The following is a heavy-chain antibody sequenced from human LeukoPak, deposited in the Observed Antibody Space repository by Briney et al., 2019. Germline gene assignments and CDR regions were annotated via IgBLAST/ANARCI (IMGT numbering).Heavy chain of an antibody. CDR2: INHSGST. CDR1: GGSFSGYY. CDR3: ASSPRWSWYPFDY. V-gene: IGHV4-34*01. D-gene: IGHD6-13*01. J-gene: IGHJ4*02. Sequence: PSETLSLTCAVYGGSFSGYYWSWIRQPPGKGLEWIGEINHSGSTNYNPSLKSRVTISVDTSKNQFSLKLSSVTAADTAVYYCASSPRWSWYPFDYWGQGTLVTVSS.